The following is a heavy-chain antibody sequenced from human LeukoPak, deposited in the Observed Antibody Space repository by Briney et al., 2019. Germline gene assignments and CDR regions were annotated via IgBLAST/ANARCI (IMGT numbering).Heavy chain of an antibody. J-gene: IGHJ3*02. CDR1: GFTFSSYA. CDR3: AKAGYSSSWYRDAFDI. D-gene: IGHD6-13*01. V-gene: IGHV3-23*01. CDR2: ISGSGGST. Sequence: GGSLRLSCAASGFTFSSYAMSWVRQAPGKGLEWVSAISGSGGSTYYADSVKGRFNISRDNDKKTIYLKMNRLRGEDTGVYYCAKAGYSSSWYRDAFDIWGQGTTVTVSS.